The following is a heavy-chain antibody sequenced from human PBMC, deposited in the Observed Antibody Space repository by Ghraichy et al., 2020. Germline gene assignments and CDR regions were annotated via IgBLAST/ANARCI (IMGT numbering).Heavy chain of an antibody. CDR3: ARDFSPYYDILTGYSNGAFDI. V-gene: IGHV3-21*01. D-gene: IGHD3-9*01. CDR2: ISTTSSYI. Sequence: GGSLRLSCAASGFTFNNYAMIWVRQAPGKGLEWVSSISTTSSYIYYADSVKGRFTISRDNAKNSLYLQMNSLRAEDTAVYFCARDFSPYYDILTGYSNGAFDIWGQGTMVTVSS. CDR1: GFTFNNYA. J-gene: IGHJ3*02.